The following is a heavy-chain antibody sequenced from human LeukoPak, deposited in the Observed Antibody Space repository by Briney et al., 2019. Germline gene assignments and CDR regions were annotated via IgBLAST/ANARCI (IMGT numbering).Heavy chain of an antibody. CDR3: ASHHPEGGY. CDR1: GGSISSGSYY. J-gene: IGHJ4*02. V-gene: IGHV4-61*02. Sequence: SETLSLTCTVSGGSISSGSYYWSWIRQPAGKGLEWIGRIYTSGSTNYNPSLKSRVTISVDTSKNQFSLKLSSVTAADTAVYYCASHHPEGGYWGQGTLVTVSS. CDR2: IYTSGST.